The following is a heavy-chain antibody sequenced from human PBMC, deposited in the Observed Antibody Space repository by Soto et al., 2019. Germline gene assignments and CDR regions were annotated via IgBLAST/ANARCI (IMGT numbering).Heavy chain of an antibody. J-gene: IGHJ6*02. Sequence: GGSLRLSCAASGFTFSSYAMHWVRQAPGKGLEWVAVISYDGSNKYYADSVKGRFTISRDNSKNTLYLQMNSLRAEDTAVYYCARERVPAPRFLYGMDVWGQGTTVTVSS. CDR3: ARERVPAPRFLYGMDV. CDR2: ISYDGSNK. D-gene: IGHD2-2*01. CDR1: GFTFSSYA. V-gene: IGHV3-30-3*01.